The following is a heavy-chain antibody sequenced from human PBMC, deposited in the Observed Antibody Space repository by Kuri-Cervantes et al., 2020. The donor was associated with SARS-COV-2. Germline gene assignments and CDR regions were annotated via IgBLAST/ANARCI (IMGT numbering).Heavy chain of an antibody. V-gene: IGHV3-66*02. CDR3: ARGNKYCSVTSCHTSFDF. D-gene: IGHD2-15*01. J-gene: IGHJ4*02. Sequence: GESLKISCVTSGITVSSNYMTWVRQAPGKGLEWVSIMYSSGDTFYADSVKGRFTVSRDNSINTLYLQLSSLRPEDTAVYYCARGNKYCSVTSCHTSFDFWGQGALVTVSS. CDR1: GITVSSNY. CDR2: MYSSGDT.